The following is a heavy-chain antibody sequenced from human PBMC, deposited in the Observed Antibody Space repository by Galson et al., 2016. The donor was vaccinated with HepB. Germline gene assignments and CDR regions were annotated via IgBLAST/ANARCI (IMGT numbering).Heavy chain of an antibody. Sequence: QSGAEVKKPGEFLRISCKGSGYSFANYWIGWVRQMPGKGLQWMGIIYPRDSDTRYSPSFQGQVTISADRSISTAYLQWSSLKASDTAMYYCSRRRDCTKFDDWGQGTLVTVSS. CDR1: GYSFANYW. CDR2: IYPRDSDT. CDR3: SRRRDCTKFDD. J-gene: IGHJ4*02. V-gene: IGHV5-51*01. D-gene: IGHD2-8*01.